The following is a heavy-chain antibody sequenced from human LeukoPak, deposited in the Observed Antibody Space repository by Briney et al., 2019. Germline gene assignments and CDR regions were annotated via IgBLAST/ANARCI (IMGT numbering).Heavy chain of an antibody. CDR2: IYSGGST. D-gene: IGHD5-18*01. CDR3: ARARGGYSYGLDY. Sequence: PGGSLRLSCAASGFSFSDYAMSWVRQAPGKGLEWVSVIYSGGSTYYADSVKGRFTISRDNSKNTLYLQMNSLRAEDTAVYYCARARGGYSYGLDYWGQGTLVTVSS. V-gene: IGHV3-53*01. CDR1: GFSFSDYA. J-gene: IGHJ4*02.